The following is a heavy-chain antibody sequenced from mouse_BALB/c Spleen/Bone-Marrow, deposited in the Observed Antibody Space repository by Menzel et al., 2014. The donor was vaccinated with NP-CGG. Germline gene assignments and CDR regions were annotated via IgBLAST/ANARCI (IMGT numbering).Heavy chain of an antibody. J-gene: IGHJ4*01. V-gene: IGHV1-69*02. Sequence: VQLVESGAELVKPGASVKLSCKASGYTFTSYWMHWVKQRPGQGLEWIGEIDPSDSYTNYNQKFKGKATLTVDKSSSTAYMQLGSLTSEDSAVYFCARWLLRYYAMDDWGQGTSVTVSS. CDR1: GYTFTSYW. CDR2: IDPSDSYT. CDR3: ARWLLRYYAMDD. D-gene: IGHD2-3*01.